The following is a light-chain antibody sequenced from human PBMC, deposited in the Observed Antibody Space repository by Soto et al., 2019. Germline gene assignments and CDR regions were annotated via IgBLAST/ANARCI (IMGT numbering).Light chain of an antibody. J-gene: IGKJ5*01. Sequence: EIVLTQSLATLSVYPGERATLSCRASQSVSSNLGRYQQKPGQAPRLLIYGATTRATGNPARFSGSGSGTEFTLTISSLQSEDFAVYYCQQRSSWPPITFGQGTRLEI. CDR2: GAT. V-gene: IGKV3-15*01. CDR1: QSVSSN. CDR3: QQRSSWPPIT.